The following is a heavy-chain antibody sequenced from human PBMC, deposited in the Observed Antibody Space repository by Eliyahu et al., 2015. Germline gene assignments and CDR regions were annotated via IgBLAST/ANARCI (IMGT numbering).Heavy chain of an antibody. J-gene: IGHJ4*02. CDR3: ASHHCTSNCPGLDY. D-gene: IGHD2-8*01. Sequence: EVQLVESGGGLVQPGGSLRLACAASGXXFTDYWMTWVRQAPGKGLEWVANIKQDGSERYYVDSVKGRFIISRDNANNSLFLQMYSLRAEDTAVYYCASHHCTSNCPGLDYWGQGTLVTVSS. V-gene: IGHV3-7*03. CDR2: IKQDGSER. CDR1: GXXFTDYW.